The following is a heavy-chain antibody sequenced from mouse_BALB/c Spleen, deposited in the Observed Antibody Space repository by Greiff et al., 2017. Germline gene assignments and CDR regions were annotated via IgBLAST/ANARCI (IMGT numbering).Heavy chain of an antibody. CDR1: GYAFSSYW. Sequence: VQLQQSGAELVRPGSSVKISCKASGYAFSSYWMNWVKQRPGQGLEWIGQIYPGDGDTNYNGKFKGKATLTADKSSSTAYMQLSSLTSEDSAVYFCARVGEGYFDYWGQGTTLTVSS. V-gene: IGHV1-80*01. CDR3: ARVGEGYFDY. CDR2: IYPGDGDT. J-gene: IGHJ2*01.